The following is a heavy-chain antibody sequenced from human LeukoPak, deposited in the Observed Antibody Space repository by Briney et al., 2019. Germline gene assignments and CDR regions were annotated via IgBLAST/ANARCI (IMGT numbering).Heavy chain of an antibody. CDR2: IYNSGST. D-gene: IGHD2-2*01. CDR1: GGSIRSSGYY. J-gene: IGHJ4*02. Sequence: SETLSLTCIVSGGSIRSSGYYWGWIRQPPGKGLEWIGSIYNSGSTYYNPSLKSRVTISVDTPKNQFSLKLNSVTAADTAVYYCVRGSSRESYWGQGTLVTVSS. CDR3: VRGSSRESY. V-gene: IGHV4-39*01.